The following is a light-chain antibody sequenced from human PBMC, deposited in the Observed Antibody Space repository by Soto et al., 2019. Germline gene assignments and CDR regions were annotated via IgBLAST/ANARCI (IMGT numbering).Light chain of an antibody. CDR2: DAS. Sequence: DIQLTQSPSFLSASVGDKITITCRASQGIRSYLAWYQQKPGKAPKLLIYDASTLQSGVPSRFSGSGSGTDFILTISSLLPEDFATYYCQQLDNFPLTFGQGTRLEIK. J-gene: IGKJ5*01. CDR1: QGIRSY. V-gene: IGKV1-9*01. CDR3: QQLDNFPLT.